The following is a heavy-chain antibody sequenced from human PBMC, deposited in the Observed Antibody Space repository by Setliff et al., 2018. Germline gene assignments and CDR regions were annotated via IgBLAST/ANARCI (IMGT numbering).Heavy chain of an antibody. CDR2: ISYSGGV. V-gene: IGHV4-39*07. CDR3: AASRAYTGAVEEWFLPKTFDF. Sequence: SETLSLTCSLSGVTIGGNNYYYWAWIRQPPGKGLEWIGTISYSGGVFYNPSLKSRVAISADTSRIQFSLKLRSVTAADTALYYCAASRAYTGAVEEWFLPKTFDFWGQGSPVTVSS. D-gene: IGHD3-10*01. J-gene: IGHJ4*02. CDR1: GVTIGGNNYYY.